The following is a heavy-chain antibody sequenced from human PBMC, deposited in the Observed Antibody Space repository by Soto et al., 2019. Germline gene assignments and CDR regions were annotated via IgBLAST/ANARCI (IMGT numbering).Heavy chain of an antibody. CDR1: GYTFTSYG. D-gene: IGHD3-3*01. V-gene: IGHV1-18*01. CDR2: ISAYNGNT. J-gene: IGHJ6*03. CDR3: ARQEYYDFWSGYYNYYYMDV. Sequence: QVQLVQSGAEVKKPGASVKVSCKASGYTFTSYGISWVRQAPGQVLEWMGWISAYNGNTNYARKLQGRVTMTTDTPKSTGYMELRSLRSDDTAVYYCARQEYYDFWSGYYNYYYMDVWGKGTTVTVSS.